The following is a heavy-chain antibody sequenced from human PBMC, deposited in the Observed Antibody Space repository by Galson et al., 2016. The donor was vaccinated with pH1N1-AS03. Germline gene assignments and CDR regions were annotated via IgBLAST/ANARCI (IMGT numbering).Heavy chain of an antibody. V-gene: IGHV3-23*01. CDR2: ISGTGGSP. CDR1: GFTFSDYA. D-gene: IGHD1-1*01. Sequence: SLRLSCAASGFTFSDYAMGWVRQAPGKGLEWLAEISGTGGSPFYADSVKGRVTISRDNSKNTVYLQMTSLRAEETAVYYCATNALKVRVDYWGQGTLVTVSS. J-gene: IGHJ4*02. CDR3: ATNALKVRVDY.